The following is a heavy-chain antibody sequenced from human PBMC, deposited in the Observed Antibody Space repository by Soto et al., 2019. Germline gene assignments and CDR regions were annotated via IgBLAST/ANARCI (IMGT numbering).Heavy chain of an antibody. Sequence: ESLKISCKGSGYSFTSYWIGWVRQMPGKGLEWMGIIYPGDSDTRYSPSFQGQVTISADKSISTAYLQWSSLKASDTAMYYCARQEDYYDSSGYLYAFDIWGQGTMVTVSS. CDR3: ARQEDYYDSSGYLYAFDI. V-gene: IGHV5-51*01. D-gene: IGHD3-22*01. J-gene: IGHJ3*02. CDR1: GYSFTSYW. CDR2: IYPGDSDT.